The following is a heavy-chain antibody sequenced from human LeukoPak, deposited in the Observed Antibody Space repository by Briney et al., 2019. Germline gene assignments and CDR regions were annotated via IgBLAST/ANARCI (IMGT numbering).Heavy chain of an antibody. CDR1: GFTFSSYG. J-gene: IGHJ4*02. CDR3: AKDSQQQPFDY. CDR2: ISYDGSNK. Sequence: GRSLRLSCAASGFTFSSYGMLWVRQAPGKGLEWVAVISYDGSNKYYADSVKGRFTISGDNSKNTLYLQMNSLRAEDTAVYYCAKDSQQQPFDYWGQGTLVTVSS. D-gene: IGHD6-13*01. V-gene: IGHV3-30*18.